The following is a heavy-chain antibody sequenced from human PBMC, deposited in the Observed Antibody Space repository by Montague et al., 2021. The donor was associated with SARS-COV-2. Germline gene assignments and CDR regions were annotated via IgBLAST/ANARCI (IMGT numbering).Heavy chain of an antibody. CDR2: VYYSGST. CDR3: ASGADDYYYAMDV. D-gene: IGHD3-10*01. V-gene: IGHV4-59*01. J-gene: IGHJ6*02. Sequence: SETLSLTCTVSSGSISTYYWSWIRQPPGKGLEWMRYVYYSGSTNYNPSLKSRVTISVDTSKNQFSLKLRSVTAADTAVYYCASGADDYYYAMDVWGQGTTVTVSS. CDR1: SGSISTYY.